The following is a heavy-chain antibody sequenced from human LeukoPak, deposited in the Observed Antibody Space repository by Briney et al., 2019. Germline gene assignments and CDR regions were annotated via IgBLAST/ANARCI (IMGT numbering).Heavy chain of an antibody. CDR1: GGTFSSYA. CDR3: ARDPSYSRRGQKDCSSTSCYPKQDYEGDDY. J-gene: IGHJ4*02. D-gene: IGHD2-2*01. V-gene: IGHV1-69*01. Sequence: ASVKVSCKASGGTFSSYAISWVRQAPGQGLEWMGGIIPIFGTANYAQKFQGRVTITADESTSTAYMELSSLRSEDTAVYYCARDPSYSRRGQKDCSSTSCYPKQDYEGDDYRGQGTLVTVSS. CDR2: IIPIFGTA.